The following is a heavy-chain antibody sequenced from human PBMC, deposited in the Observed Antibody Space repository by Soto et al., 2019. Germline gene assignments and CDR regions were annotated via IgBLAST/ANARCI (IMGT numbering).Heavy chain of an antibody. CDR3: XRDHSPYNWNYADAFDI. CDR1: GFTFSSYS. J-gene: IGHJ3*02. CDR2: ISSSSSYI. Sequence: PGGSLRLSCTASGFTFSSYSMNWVRQAPGKGLEWVSSISSSSSYIYYADSVKGRFTISRDNAKNSLYLQMNSLRAEDTAVYYCXRDHSPYNWNYADAFDIWGQGTMVTVSS. D-gene: IGHD1-7*01. V-gene: IGHV3-21*01.